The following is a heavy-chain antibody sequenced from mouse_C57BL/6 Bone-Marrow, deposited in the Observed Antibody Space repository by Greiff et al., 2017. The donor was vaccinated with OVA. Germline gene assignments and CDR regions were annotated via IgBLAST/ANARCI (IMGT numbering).Heavy chain of an antibody. V-gene: IGHV1-42*01. CDR1: GYSFTGYY. J-gene: IGHJ4*01. CDR2: INPSTGGT. D-gene: IGHD2-1*01. Sequence: EVQLQQSGPELVKPGASVKISCKASGYSFTGYYMNWVKQSPEKSLEWIGEINPSTGGTTYNQKFKAKATLTVDKSYSTAYMQLKSLTSEDSAVYYCARSGGNPPHYYAMDYWGQGTSVTVSS. CDR3: ARSGGNPPHYYAMDY.